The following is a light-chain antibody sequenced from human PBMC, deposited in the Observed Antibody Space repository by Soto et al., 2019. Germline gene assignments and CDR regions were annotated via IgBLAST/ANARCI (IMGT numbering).Light chain of an antibody. Sequence: EIVLTQSTATLSLSPGERATLSCRASPSVDTLLSWYQQKPGQVPRLLIYDASKRATGIPARFSGSGSGTDFTLTISSLEPEDFAVYYCQQRRDWPITFGGGTKVEIK. V-gene: IGKV3-11*01. J-gene: IGKJ4*01. CDR2: DAS. CDR1: PSVDTL. CDR3: QQRRDWPIT.